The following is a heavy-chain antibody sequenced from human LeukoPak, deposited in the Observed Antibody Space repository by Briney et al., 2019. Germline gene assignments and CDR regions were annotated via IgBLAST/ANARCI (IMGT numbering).Heavy chain of an antibody. CDR2: IYPGDSDT. CDR3: ARHSVDTAMWA. CDR1: GYIFTSYC. D-gene: IGHD5-18*01. J-gene: IGHJ4*01. Sequence: GESLTIPCKGAGYIFTSYCIGWVRQMPGKGLEWMGIIYPGDSDTRYSPSFQGQVTISADKSISTAYLQWSSLKASDTAMYYCARHSVDTAMWAWGHGKPVSVSS. V-gene: IGHV5-51*01.